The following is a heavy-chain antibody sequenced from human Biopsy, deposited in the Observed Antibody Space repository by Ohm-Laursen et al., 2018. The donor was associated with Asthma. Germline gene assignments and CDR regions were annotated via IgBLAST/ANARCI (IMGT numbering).Heavy chain of an antibody. Sequence: SLRLSCTASGFTFSSYAMHWVRQAPGKGLEWVSGISWNSGSIGYADSVKGRFTISRDNAKNSLYLQMNSLRAEDTALYYCAKGEWELLEANFDYWGQGTLVTVSS. CDR3: AKGEWELLEANFDY. V-gene: IGHV3-9*01. CDR1: GFTFSSYA. D-gene: IGHD1-26*01. J-gene: IGHJ4*02. CDR2: ISWNSGSI.